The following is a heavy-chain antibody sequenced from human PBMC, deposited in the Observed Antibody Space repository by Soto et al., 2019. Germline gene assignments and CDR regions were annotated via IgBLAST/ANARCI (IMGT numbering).Heavy chain of an antibody. CDR2: ISGSGENT. V-gene: IGHV3-23*01. Sequence: ELQLLESGGGLVQPGGSLRLSCVGSAYTFNNYPMTWVRQAPGRGLKWVSTISGSGENTFYSDSVKGRFTISRDNSRNTVYLQMNSLRVDDTAIYYCAKGGSGLAYDYWGQGTLVTVSS. CDR1: AYTFNNYP. CDR3: AKGGSGLAYDY. J-gene: IGHJ4*02. D-gene: IGHD6-19*01.